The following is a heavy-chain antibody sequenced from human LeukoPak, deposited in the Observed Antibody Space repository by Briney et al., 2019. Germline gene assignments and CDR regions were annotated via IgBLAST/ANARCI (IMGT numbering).Heavy chain of an antibody. CDR3: AREAYDDFWSGSWRYYYYMDV. CDR2: IKQDGSEK. J-gene: IGHJ6*03. V-gene: IGHV3-7*01. CDR1: GFTFSSYW. Sequence: GGSLRLSCAASGFTFSSYWMSWVSQAPGKGLEWVANIKQDGSEKYYVDSVKGRFIISRDNAKNSLYLQMNSLRAEDTAVYYCAREAYDDFWSGSWRYYYYMDVWSKGTTVTVSS. D-gene: IGHD3-3*01.